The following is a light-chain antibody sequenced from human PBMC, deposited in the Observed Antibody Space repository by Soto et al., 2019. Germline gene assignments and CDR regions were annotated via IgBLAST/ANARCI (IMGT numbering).Light chain of an antibody. J-gene: IGLJ3*02. CDR3: SSYTSSSTPRV. Sequence: QSALTQPASVSGSPGQSITISCTGTSSDVGGYNYVSWYQQHPGKAPKLMIYDVSNRPSGVSNRFSGSKSGNTASLTISGLQAEDEADYYCSSYTSSSTPRVFGGETKVTGL. CDR2: DVS. CDR1: SSDVGGYNY. V-gene: IGLV2-14*01.